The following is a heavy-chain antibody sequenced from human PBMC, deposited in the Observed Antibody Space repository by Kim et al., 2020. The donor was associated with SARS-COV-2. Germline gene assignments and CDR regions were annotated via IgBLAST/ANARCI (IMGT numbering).Heavy chain of an antibody. D-gene: IGHD4-17*01. CDR3: GRATTVKWAGWLDP. V-gene: IGHV4-4*02. J-gene: IGHJ5*02. Sequence: SETLSLTCAVSGGSISSSNWWSWGRQPPGKGLEWIGEIHHRGSNNNNPSLKSGVIILEEKNKNQFLMKRSSATAAKAVVYYCGRATTVKWAGWLDPWGQG. CDR2: IHHRGSN. CDR1: GGSISSSNW.